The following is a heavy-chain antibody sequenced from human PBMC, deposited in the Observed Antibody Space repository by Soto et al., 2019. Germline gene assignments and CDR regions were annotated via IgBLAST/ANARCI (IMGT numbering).Heavy chain of an antibody. Sequence: GGSLRLSCAASGFTFSSYAMHWVRQAPGKGLEWVAVISYDGSNKYYADSVKGRFTISRDNSKNTLYLQMNSLRAEDTAVYYCARGLPSYYYDSSGYYYDWHFDYWGQGTPVTVSS. V-gene: IGHV3-30-3*01. CDR3: ARGLPSYYYDSSGYYYDWHFDY. CDR1: GFTFSSYA. CDR2: ISYDGSNK. J-gene: IGHJ4*02. D-gene: IGHD3-22*01.